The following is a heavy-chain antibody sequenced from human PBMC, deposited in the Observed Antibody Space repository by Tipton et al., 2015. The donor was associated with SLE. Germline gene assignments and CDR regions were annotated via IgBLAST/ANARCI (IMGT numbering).Heavy chain of an antibody. J-gene: IGHJ1*01. Sequence: TLSLTCTVSGGSIRSSNYYWGWIRQPPGKGLEWIGSVYYSGYTFYNPSLKSRVTISGDTSKNQFSLKLTSVTSADTAVYYCARVPKRGSTWHAEYFQHWGPGTLVTVSS. D-gene: IGHD6-13*01. CDR1: GGSIRSSNYY. CDR3: ARVPKRGSTWHAEYFQH. V-gene: IGHV4-39*07. CDR2: VYYSGYT.